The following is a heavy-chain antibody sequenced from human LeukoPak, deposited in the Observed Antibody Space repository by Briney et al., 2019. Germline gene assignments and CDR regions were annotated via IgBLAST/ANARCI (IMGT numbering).Heavy chain of an antibody. D-gene: IGHD2-2*01. Sequence: PSETLSLTCTVSGGSISSGDYYWSWIRQPPGKGLEWIGYIYYSGSTYYNPSLKSRVTISVDTSKNQFSLKLSSVTAADTAVYYCAREGCSSTSCSHYYYYYYMDVWGKGTTVTVSS. CDR2: IYYSGST. J-gene: IGHJ6*03. CDR3: AREGCSSTSCSHYYYYYYMDV. CDR1: GGSISSGDYY. V-gene: IGHV4-30-4*08.